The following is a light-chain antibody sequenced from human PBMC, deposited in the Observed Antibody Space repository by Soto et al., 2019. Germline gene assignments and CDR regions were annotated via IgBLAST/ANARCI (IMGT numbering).Light chain of an antibody. J-gene: IGKJ2*01. Sequence: DIQMTQSPSSLSASVGDRVTITCRASQSISTFPNSYQQKPGKGPKLLIYAASSLKDGGPSRFSGSGSGTDFTLTISSLQPEDFATYYCQQGYITPYTFGQGTKLQIK. CDR2: AAS. CDR1: QSISTF. CDR3: QQGYITPYT. V-gene: IGKV1-39*01.